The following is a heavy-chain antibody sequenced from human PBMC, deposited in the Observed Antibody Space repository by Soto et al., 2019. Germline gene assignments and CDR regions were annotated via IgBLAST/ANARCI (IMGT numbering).Heavy chain of an antibody. J-gene: IGHJ5*02. Sequence: EVQLLESGGGLVQPGGSLRLSCAASGFTFSSYAMSWVRQAPGKGLEWVSAISGSGGSTYYADSVKGRFTISRDNSKTTLYLQMNSLRPEDKAVHYCAKDITICGVPPTTAGFDPWGQGTLVTVSS. CDR3: AKDITICGVPPTTAGFDP. D-gene: IGHD3-3*01. CDR2: ISGSGGST. V-gene: IGHV3-23*01. CDR1: GFTFSSYA.